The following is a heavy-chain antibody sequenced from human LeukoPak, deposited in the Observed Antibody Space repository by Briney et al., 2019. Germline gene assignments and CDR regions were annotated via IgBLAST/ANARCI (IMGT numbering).Heavy chain of an antibody. Sequence: GGSLRLSCVASGFTFRNYDMHWVRQTPDRGLEWVAFIRSDGSDEEYADSVKGRFTISRDNSNNSLSLQMNSLSAEDTAVYYCARARGRWHLLPLDFWGQGTLVTVSS. CDR3: ARARGRWHLLPLDF. D-gene: IGHD1-26*01. CDR1: GFTFRNYD. V-gene: IGHV3-30*02. CDR2: IRSDGSDE. J-gene: IGHJ4*02.